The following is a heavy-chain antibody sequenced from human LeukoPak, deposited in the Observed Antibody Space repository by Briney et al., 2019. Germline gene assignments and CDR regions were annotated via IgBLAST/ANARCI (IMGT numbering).Heavy chain of an antibody. CDR2: ISGSGDST. D-gene: IGHD6-19*01. J-gene: IGHJ4*02. V-gene: IGHV3-23*01. Sequence: GGSLRLSCAASGFTFSMSWMTWVRQAPGKGLEWVSGISGSGDSTYYADSVKGRFTISRDNSKNTLYLQMNSLRAEDTAVYYCARRSGIAVAGAFDYWGQGTLVTVSS. CDR3: ARRSGIAVAGAFDY. CDR1: GFTFSMSW.